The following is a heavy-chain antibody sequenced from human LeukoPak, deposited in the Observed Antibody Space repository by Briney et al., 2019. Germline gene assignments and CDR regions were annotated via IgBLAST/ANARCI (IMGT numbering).Heavy chain of an antibody. CDR1: GFTFSYYY. Sequence: PGGSLRLSCAASGFTFSYYYMSWIRQAPGQGLEWVSYISSCGSTIYYADSVKGRFTISRDNAKNSLYLQMNSLRAEDTAVYYCARDYRPTSSNYDFWSGYYKDYYYYGMDVWGQGTTVTVSS. J-gene: IGHJ6*02. V-gene: IGHV3-11*01. D-gene: IGHD3-3*01. CDR3: ARDYRPTSSNYDFWSGYYKDYYYYGMDV. CDR2: ISSCGSTI.